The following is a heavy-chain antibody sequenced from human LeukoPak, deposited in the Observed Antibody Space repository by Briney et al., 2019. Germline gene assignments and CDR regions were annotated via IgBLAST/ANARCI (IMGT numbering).Heavy chain of an antibody. CDR2: IFPGDSDT. Sequence: KPGESLKISCKGSGYSFTSYWIGWVRQMPGKGLEWMGTIFPGDSDTRYSPSFQGQVTISADKSISTAYLQWSSLKASDTAMYYCTRHFTTRGSYYTSSRYYYSDSWGQGTLVTVSS. CDR1: GYSFTSYW. CDR3: TRHFTTRGSYYTSSRYYYSDS. J-gene: IGHJ4*02. D-gene: IGHD3-22*01. V-gene: IGHV5-51*01.